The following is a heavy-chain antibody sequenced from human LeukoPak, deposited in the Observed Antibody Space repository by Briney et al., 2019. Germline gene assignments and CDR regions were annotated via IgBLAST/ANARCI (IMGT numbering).Heavy chain of an antibody. V-gene: IGHV3-21*01. Sequence: PGRSLRLSCAASGFTFSSYGMHWGRQAPGKGLEWVSSISSSSSYIYYADSVKGRFTISRDNAKNSLYLQMNSLRAEDTAVYYCARVGYCSSTSCDANYYYGMDVWGQGTTVTVSS. CDR3: ARVGYCSSTSCDANYYYGMDV. D-gene: IGHD2-2*01. CDR1: GFTFSSYG. J-gene: IGHJ6*02. CDR2: ISSSSSYI.